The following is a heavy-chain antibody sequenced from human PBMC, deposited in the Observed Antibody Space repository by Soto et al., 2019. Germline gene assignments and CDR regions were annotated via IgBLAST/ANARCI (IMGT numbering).Heavy chain of an antibody. D-gene: IGHD6-13*01. CDR2: ISPYNDNR. V-gene: IGHV1-18*04. Sequence: ASVKVSCKTSGYTFSSFGISWVRQAPGQGLEWTGWISPYNDNRNYAQNLQGRVTMTTDTSTSTAYMELRSLRSDDTAMYYCARDRIAAAGPFDYWGQGTLVTVSS. J-gene: IGHJ4*02. CDR3: ARDRIAAAGPFDY. CDR1: GYTFSSFG.